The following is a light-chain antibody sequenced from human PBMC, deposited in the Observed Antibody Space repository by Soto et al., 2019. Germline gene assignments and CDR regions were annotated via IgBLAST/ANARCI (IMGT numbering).Light chain of an antibody. V-gene: IGKV2-40*01. CDR2: GIS. CDR3: MQRKEFPWT. CDR1: QTLLDSDDGNTY. J-gene: IGKJ1*01. Sequence: DIVMTQTPLSLPVTPGEPASISCRSSQTLLDSDDGNTYLDWYLQKPGQSPQLLIYGISSRASGVPDRFSGSGSGTDFILKISRVEAGDVGVFYCMQRKEFPWTFGQGTKVEIK.